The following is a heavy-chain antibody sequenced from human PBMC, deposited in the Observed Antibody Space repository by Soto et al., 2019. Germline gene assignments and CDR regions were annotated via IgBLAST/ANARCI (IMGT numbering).Heavy chain of an antibody. D-gene: IGHD4-17*01. CDR3: ASLFTTVVTDAFDI. CDR1: GFTFSSYE. CDR2: ISSSGSTI. Sequence: GGSLRLSCAASGFTFSSYEMNWVRQAPGKGLEWVSYISSSGSTIYYTDSVKGRFTISRDNAKNSLYPQMNSLRAEDTAVYYCASLFTTVVTDAFDIWGQGTMVTVSS. J-gene: IGHJ3*02. V-gene: IGHV3-48*03.